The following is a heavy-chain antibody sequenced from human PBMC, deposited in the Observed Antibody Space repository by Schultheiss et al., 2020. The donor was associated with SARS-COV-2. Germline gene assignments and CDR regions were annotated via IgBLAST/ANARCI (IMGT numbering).Heavy chain of an antibody. CDR3: AREGGDIVVVPAAMSYYYYYMDV. D-gene: IGHD2-2*01. CDR1: GYTFTSYD. CDR2: INPNSGGT. Sequence: ASVKVSCKASGYTFTSYDINWVRQATGQGLEWMGRINPNSGGTNYAQKFQGRVTMTRDTSISTAYMELSRLRSDDTAVYYCAREGGDIVVVPAAMSYYYYYMDVWGKGTTVTVSS. V-gene: IGHV1-2*06. J-gene: IGHJ6*03.